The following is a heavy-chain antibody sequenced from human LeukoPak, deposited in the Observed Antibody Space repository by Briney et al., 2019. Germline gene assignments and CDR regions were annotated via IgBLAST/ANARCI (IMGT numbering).Heavy chain of an antibody. CDR3: AKDSRHPLRFGESLGAFDI. Sequence: PGGSLRLSCAASGFTFSSYAMSWVRQAPGKGLEWVSAISGSGGSTYYADSVKGRFTISRDNSKNTLYLQMNSLRAEDTAVYYCAKDSRHPLRFGESLGAFDIWGQGTMVTVSS. CDR1: GFTFSSYA. D-gene: IGHD3-10*01. J-gene: IGHJ3*02. V-gene: IGHV3-23*01. CDR2: ISGSGGST.